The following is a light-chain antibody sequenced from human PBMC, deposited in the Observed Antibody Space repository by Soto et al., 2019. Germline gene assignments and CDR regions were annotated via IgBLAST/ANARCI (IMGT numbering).Light chain of an antibody. CDR1: SSDVGNYNY. V-gene: IGLV2-8*01. CDR3: SSYAGSKTL. CDR2: EVT. J-gene: IGLJ3*02. Sequence: QSVLTQPPSASGSPGQSVTISCTGTSSDVGNYNYVSWYQQHPGKAPKLMIYEVTKRPSGVPDRFSGSKSGNTASLTVSGLQAEDEADYCCSSYAGSKTLFGGGTKLTVL.